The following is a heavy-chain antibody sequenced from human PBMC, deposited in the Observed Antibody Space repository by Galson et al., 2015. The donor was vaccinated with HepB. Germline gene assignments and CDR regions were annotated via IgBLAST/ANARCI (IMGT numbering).Heavy chain of an antibody. CDR2: ISSSSSYT. D-gene: IGHD3-10*01. Sequence: SLRLSCAASGFTFSDYYMSWIRQAPGKGLEWVPYISSSSSYTNYADSVKGRFTISRDNAKNSLYLQMNSLRAEDTAVYYCARPRGVQHNWFDPWGQGTLVTVSS. CDR1: GFTFSDYY. CDR3: ARPRGVQHNWFDP. V-gene: IGHV3-11*06. J-gene: IGHJ5*02.